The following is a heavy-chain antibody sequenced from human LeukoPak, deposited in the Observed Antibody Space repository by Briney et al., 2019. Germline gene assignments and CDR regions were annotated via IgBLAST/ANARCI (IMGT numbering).Heavy chain of an antibody. CDR1: GFTFSSYA. J-gene: IGHJ4*02. V-gene: IGHV3-30-3*02. Sequence: PGGSLRLSCAASGFTFSSYAMHWVRQAPGKGLEWVAVISYDGSNKYYADSVKGRFTITRDNSKNTVYLQMDSLRPDDTAVYYCAKNLVVGALDHWGQGTLVTVSS. CDR3: AKNLVVGALDH. CDR2: ISYDGSNK. D-gene: IGHD1-26*01.